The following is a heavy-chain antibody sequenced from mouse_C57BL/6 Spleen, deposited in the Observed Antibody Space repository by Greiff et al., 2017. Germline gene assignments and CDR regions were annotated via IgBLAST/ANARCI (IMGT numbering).Heavy chain of an antibody. V-gene: IGHV5-9-1*02. Sequence: EVKVEESGEGLVKPGGSLKLSCAASGFTFSSYAMSWVRQTPEKRLEWVAYISSGGDYIYYADTVKGRFTISRDNARNTLYLQMSSLKSEDTAMYYCTRDGYYGSSNYFDYWGQGTTLTVSS. J-gene: IGHJ2*01. CDR2: ISSGGDYI. CDR1: GFTFSSYA. D-gene: IGHD1-1*01. CDR3: TRDGYYGSSNYFDY.